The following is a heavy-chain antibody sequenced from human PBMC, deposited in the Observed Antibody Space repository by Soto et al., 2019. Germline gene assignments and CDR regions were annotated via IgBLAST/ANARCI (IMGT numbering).Heavy chain of an antibody. Sequence: SETLSLTCTVSGCSISSGGYYWSWIRQHSGKGLEWIGYIYYSGSTYYNPSLKSRVTISVDTSKNQFSPKLSSVTAADTAVYYCARHVPATADNWFDPWGQGTLVTVSS. V-gene: IGHV4-31*03. CDR2: IYYSGST. D-gene: IGHD2-2*01. J-gene: IGHJ5*02. CDR3: ARHVPATADNWFDP. CDR1: GCSISSGGYY.